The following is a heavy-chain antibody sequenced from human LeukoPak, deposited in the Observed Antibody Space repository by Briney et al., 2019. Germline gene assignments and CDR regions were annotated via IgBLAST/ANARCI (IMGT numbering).Heavy chain of an antibody. D-gene: IGHD2-2*01. J-gene: IGHJ3*02. CDR2: IGSKSKYI. CDR3: ARGPDIVVIPIVDDSFDI. Sequence: PGGSLRLSCAASGFTFSSYSLNWVRRAPGKGLEWVSSIGSKSKYIYYADSVKGRFTSSRDNAKNSLYLKMNSLRAEDTAVYYCARGPDIVVIPIVDDSFDIWGQGTMVTVSS. V-gene: IGHV3-21*01. CDR1: GFTFSSYS.